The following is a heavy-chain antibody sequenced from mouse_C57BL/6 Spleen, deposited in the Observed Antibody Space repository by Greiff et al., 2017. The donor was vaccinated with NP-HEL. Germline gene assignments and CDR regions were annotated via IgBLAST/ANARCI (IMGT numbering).Heavy chain of an antibody. CDR1: GYTFTDYE. CDR3: TRSVYYGSSAY. Sequence: VQLQQSGAELVRPGASVTLSCKASGYTFTDYEMHWVKQTPVHGLEWIGAIDPETGGNAYNQKFKGKAILTADKSSSKAYMDLRSLTSEDSAVYYCTRSVYYGSSAYWGQGTLVTVSA. J-gene: IGHJ3*01. V-gene: IGHV1-15*01. D-gene: IGHD1-1*01. CDR2: IDPETGGN.